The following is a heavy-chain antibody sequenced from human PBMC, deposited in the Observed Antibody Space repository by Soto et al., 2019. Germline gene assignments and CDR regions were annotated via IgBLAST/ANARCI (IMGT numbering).Heavy chain of an antibody. D-gene: IGHD2-15*01. CDR1: GYTFTSYD. Sequence: QVQLVQSGAEVKKPGASVKVSCKASGYTFTSYDINWVRQATGQGLEWMGWMNPNSGNTGYAQKFQGRVTMTRNTSIRTAYMELSSLRSEDTAVYYCARVGYCSGGSCPRYYYYYGMDVWGQGTTVTVSS. CDR2: MNPNSGNT. V-gene: IGHV1-8*01. CDR3: ARVGYCSGGSCPRYYYYYGMDV. J-gene: IGHJ6*02.